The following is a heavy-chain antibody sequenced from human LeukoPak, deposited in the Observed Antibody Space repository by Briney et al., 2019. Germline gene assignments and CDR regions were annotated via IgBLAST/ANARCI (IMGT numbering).Heavy chain of an antibody. CDR2: IYSGGST. CDR3: ARDAAYGNYGMDV. V-gene: IGHV3-53*01. J-gene: IGHJ6*02. Sequence: PGGSLRLSCAASGFTVSSNYMSWVRQAPGKGLEWVSVIYSGGSTYYADSVKGRFTISRDNSKNTLYLQMNSLRAGDTAVYYCARDAAYGNYGMDVWGQGTTVTVSS. CDR1: GFTVSSNY. D-gene: IGHD4-17*01.